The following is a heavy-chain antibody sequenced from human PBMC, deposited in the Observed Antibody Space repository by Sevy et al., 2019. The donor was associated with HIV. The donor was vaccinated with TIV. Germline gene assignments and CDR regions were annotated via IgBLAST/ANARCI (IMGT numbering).Heavy chain of an antibody. D-gene: IGHD2-8*01. J-gene: IGHJ6*02. CDR3: ARINCTNGVCFQGYYYYAMDV. V-gene: IGHV3-7*01. Sequence: GGSLRLSCAASGFTFSSYWMSWVRQAPGKGLEWVANIKQDGSEKYYVDSVKGRFTISRDNAKNSLFLQMNSLRAEDTAVYYCARINCTNGVCFQGYYYYAMDVWGQGTTVTVSS. CDR1: GFTFSSYW. CDR2: IKQDGSEK.